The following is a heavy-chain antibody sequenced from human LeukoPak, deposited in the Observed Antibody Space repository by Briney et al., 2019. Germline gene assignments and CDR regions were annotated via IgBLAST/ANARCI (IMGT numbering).Heavy chain of an antibody. Sequence: PGGSLRLSCAASGFTFSSYWMIWVRQAPGKGLEWVANIRQDGSEKYYVASVKGRFTISRDNAKNSLYLQMNSLRAEDTAVYYCARDMTGYGSGSYYKRVYFDYWGQGTLVTVSS. CDR1: GFTFSSYW. CDR3: ARDMTGYGSGSYYKRVYFDY. CDR2: IRQDGSEK. V-gene: IGHV3-7*01. J-gene: IGHJ4*02. D-gene: IGHD3-10*01.